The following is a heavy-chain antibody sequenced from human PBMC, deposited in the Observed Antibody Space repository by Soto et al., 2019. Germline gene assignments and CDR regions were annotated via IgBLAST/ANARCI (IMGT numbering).Heavy chain of an antibody. Sequence: PSETLSLTCTVSGGSISSGGYYWSWIRQHPGKGLEWIGYIYYSGSTYYNPSLKSRVTISVDTSKNQFSLKLSSVTAADTAVYFCARDNGAFGELSWFDPWGQGTLVTVSS. D-gene: IGHD3-10*01. CDR2: IYYSGST. CDR3: ARDNGAFGELSWFDP. CDR1: GGSISSGGYY. J-gene: IGHJ5*02. V-gene: IGHV4-31*03.